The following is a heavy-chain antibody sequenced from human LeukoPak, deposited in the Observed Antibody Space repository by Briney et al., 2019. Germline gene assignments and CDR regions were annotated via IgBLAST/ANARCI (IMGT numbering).Heavy chain of an antibody. V-gene: IGHV1-3*01. J-gene: IGHJ3*02. D-gene: IGHD6-13*01. Sequence: ASVKVSCKASGYTFTSYAMHWVRQAPGQRLEWMGWINAGNGNTKYSQKFQGRVTITRDTSSSTAYMELSSLRSEDTAVYYCATLEGIAAAGPPWGIWGQGTMVTVSS. CDR2: INAGNGNT. CDR3: ATLEGIAAAGPPWGI. CDR1: GYTFTSYA.